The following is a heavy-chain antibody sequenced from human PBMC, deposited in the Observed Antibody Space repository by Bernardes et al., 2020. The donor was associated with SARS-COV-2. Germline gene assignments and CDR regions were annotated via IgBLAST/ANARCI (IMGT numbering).Heavy chain of an antibody. V-gene: IGHV4-61*02. D-gene: IGHD3-22*01. CDR3: ASGNYPDN. J-gene: IGHJ4*02. CDR1: GGSLSSVDSY. CDR2: LYAGGIT. Sequence: SETLSLTCTVSGGSLSSVDSYWSWIRQPAGRGLEWIGRLYAGGITLYNPSLKSRVTMSLDTSKNQFSLNLSSVTAADTAVYYCASGNYPDNWGQGTLVTGSS.